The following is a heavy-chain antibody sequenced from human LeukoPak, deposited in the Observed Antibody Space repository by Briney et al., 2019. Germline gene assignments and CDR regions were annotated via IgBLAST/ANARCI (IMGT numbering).Heavy chain of an antibody. Sequence: GGSLRLSCAASGFTFSSYAMSWVRQAPGKGLEWVSAISGSGGSTYYADSVKGRFTISRDNSKNTLYLQMNSLRAEDTAVYYCAKDMYYYGSGSYELDYWGQGTLVTVSS. D-gene: IGHD3-10*01. CDR2: ISGSGGST. CDR1: GFTFSSYA. V-gene: IGHV3-23*01. CDR3: AKDMYYYGSGSYELDY. J-gene: IGHJ4*02.